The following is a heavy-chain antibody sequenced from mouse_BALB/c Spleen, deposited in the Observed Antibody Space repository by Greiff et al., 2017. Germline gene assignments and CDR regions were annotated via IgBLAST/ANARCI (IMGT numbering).Heavy chain of an antibody. V-gene: IGHV1S56*01. CDR3: ARGGFGSSYPYFDY. CDR1: GYTFTSYY. Sequence: VQLQQSGPELVKPGASVRISCKASGYTFTSYYIHWVKQRPGQGLEWIGWIYPGNVNTKYNEKFKGKATLTADKSSSTAYMQISSLTSEDSAVYFCARGGFGSSYPYFDYWGQGTTLTVSS. J-gene: IGHJ2*01. CDR2: IYPGNVNT. D-gene: IGHD1-1*01.